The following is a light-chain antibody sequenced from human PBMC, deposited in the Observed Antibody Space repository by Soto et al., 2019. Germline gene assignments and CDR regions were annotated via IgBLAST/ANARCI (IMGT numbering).Light chain of an antibody. CDR1: QTISSY. Sequence: NVFTHYPDTLSLSSGERAPLSRRASQTISSYLAWYQQKPGQSPRLLINDASNRATGIPARFSGSGSGTDFTLTTSSLEPEDFAVYTCQQRSNWPPTFGQGTRLE. J-gene: IGKJ5*01. CDR2: DAS. CDR3: QQRSNWPPT. V-gene: IGKV3-11*01.